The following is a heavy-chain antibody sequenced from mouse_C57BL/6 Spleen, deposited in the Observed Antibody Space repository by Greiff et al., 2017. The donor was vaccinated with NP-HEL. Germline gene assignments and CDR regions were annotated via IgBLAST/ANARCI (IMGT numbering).Heavy chain of an antibody. CDR2: INPSNGGT. J-gene: IGHJ2*01. D-gene: IGHD2-3*01. Sequence: VQLQQPGTELVKPGASVKLSCKASGYTFTSYWMHWVKQRPGQGLEWIGNINPSNGGTNYNEKFKSKATLTVDKSSSTAYMQLSSLTSEDSAVYYCARLEYGWLLPFDYWGQGTTLTVSS. V-gene: IGHV1-53*01. CDR3: ARLEYGWLLPFDY. CDR1: GYTFTSYW.